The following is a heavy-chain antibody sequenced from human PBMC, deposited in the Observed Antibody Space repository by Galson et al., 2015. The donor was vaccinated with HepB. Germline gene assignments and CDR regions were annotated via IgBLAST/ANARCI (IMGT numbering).Heavy chain of an antibody. Sequence: SVKVSCKASGGTFSSYAISWVRQAPGQGLEWMGGIIPIFGTANYAQKFQGRVTITADESTSTAYMELSSLRSEDTAVYYCARLEGPAAIFASYYFDYWGQGTLVTVSS. CDR1: GGTFSSYA. CDR2: IIPIFGTA. V-gene: IGHV1-69*13. CDR3: ARLEGPAAIFASYYFDY. J-gene: IGHJ4*02. D-gene: IGHD2-2*01.